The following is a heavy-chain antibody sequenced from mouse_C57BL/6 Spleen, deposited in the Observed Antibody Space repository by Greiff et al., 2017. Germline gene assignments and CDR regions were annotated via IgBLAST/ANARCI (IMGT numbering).Heavy chain of an antibody. J-gene: IGHJ4*01. V-gene: IGHV5-4*01. D-gene: IGHD2-1*01. CDR1: GFTFSSYA. CDR3: AREQIYYGNYYYAMDY. CDR2: ISDGGSYT. Sequence: EVKLVESGGGLVKPGGSLKLSCAASGFTFSSYAMSWVRQTPEKRLEWVATISDGGSYTYYPDNVKGRFTISRDNAKNNLYLQMSHLKSEDTAMYYCAREQIYYGNYYYAMDYWGQGTSVTVSS.